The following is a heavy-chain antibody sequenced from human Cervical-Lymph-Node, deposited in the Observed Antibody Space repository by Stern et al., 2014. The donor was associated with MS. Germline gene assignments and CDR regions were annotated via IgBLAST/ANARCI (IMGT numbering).Heavy chain of an antibody. CDR2: TITILNIA. Sequence: QMQLVQSGAEVKKPGSSVKVSCKASGDSFTKYTFSWVRQAPGQGLDWMGKTITILNIADYAQNFQGRVAITADKSTSTVYLELSSLTPEDTATYYCATLSGFSQGYENYWGQGTLVIVSS. CDR3: ATLSGFSQGYENY. D-gene: IGHD5-18*01. CDR1: GDSFTKYT. J-gene: IGHJ4*02. V-gene: IGHV1-69*09.